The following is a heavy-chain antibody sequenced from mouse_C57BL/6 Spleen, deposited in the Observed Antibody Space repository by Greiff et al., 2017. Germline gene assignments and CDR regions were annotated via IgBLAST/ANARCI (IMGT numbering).Heavy chain of an antibody. CDR1: GFTFSDYY. Sequence: EVQVVESEGGLVQPGSSMKLSCTASGFTFSDYYMAWVRQVPEKGLEWVANINYDGSSTYYLDSLKSRFIISRDNAKNILYLQMSSLKSEDTATYYCARATVVATEYAMDYWGQGTSVTVSS. V-gene: IGHV5-16*01. CDR2: INYDGSST. D-gene: IGHD1-1*01. J-gene: IGHJ4*01. CDR3: ARATVVATEYAMDY.